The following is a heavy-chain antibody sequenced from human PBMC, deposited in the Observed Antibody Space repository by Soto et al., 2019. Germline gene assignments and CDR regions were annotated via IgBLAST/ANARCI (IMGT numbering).Heavy chain of an antibody. CDR1: GFTFSSYG. CDR3: AKGGGTTLPLDS. CDR2: IWYDGSDK. V-gene: IGHV3-33*06. J-gene: IGHJ4*02. Sequence: QVQLVESGGGVVQPGRSLRLSCAASGFTFSSYGMHWVRQAPGKGLEWVAVIWYDGSDKFYADSVKGRFTISRDNSKNTLYLQMHSLTAEDTAVSYCAKGGGTTLPLDSWGQGTLVTVSS. D-gene: IGHD1-7*01.